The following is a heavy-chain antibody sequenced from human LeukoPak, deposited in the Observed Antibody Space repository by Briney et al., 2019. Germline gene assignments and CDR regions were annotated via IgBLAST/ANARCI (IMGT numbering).Heavy chain of an antibody. D-gene: IGHD6-13*01. Sequence: SETLSLTCAVYGGSFSGYYWSWIRQPPGKGLEWIGEINHSGSTNYNPSLKSRVTISVDTSKNQFSLKLSSVTAADTAVYYCARVGIADSSSWYVWFDPWGQGTLVTVSS. CDR1: GGSFSGYY. CDR2: INHSGST. J-gene: IGHJ5*02. V-gene: IGHV4-34*01. CDR3: ARVGIADSSSWYVWFDP.